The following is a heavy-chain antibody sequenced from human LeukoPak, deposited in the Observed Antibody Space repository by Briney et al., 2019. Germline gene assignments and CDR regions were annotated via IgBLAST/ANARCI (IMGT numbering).Heavy chain of an antibody. CDR2: ISPYNGNT. CDR1: GYTFTSYG. J-gene: IGHJ4*02. CDR3: AREPYSSSSDY. Sequence: GASVKVSCKASGYTFTSYGITWVRQTPGQGLEWMGWISPYNGNTNYAQKLQGRVTMTTDTSTSTAYMELRSLRSDDTAVYYCAREPYSSSSDYWGQGTLVTVSS. V-gene: IGHV1-18*01. D-gene: IGHD6-6*01.